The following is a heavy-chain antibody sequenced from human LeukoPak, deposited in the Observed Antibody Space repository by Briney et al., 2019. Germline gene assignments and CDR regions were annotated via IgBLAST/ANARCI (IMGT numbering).Heavy chain of an antibody. CDR3: ARGPKVGYYGSGTRRAGLDY. V-gene: IGHV4-34*01. CDR1: GGSFSGYY. J-gene: IGHJ4*02. D-gene: IGHD3-10*01. CDR2: INHSGST. Sequence: PSETLSLTCAVYGGSFSGYYWNWIRQPPGKGLEWIGEINHSGSTNYNPSLKSRVTISVDTSKNQFSLKLSSVTAADTAVYYCARGPKVGYYGSGTRRAGLDYWGQGTLVTVSS.